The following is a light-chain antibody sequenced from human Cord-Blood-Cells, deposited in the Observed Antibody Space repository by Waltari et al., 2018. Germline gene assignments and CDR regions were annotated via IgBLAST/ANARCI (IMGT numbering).Light chain of an antibody. V-gene: IGLV1-47*03. CDR3: AAWDDSLSGPV. J-gene: IGLJ3*02. CDR2: RNN. Sequence: QSVLTQPPSASGTPGQRVTISCSGSSSNIGRNSVYCYQQLPGTAPKLLIYRNNQRPSGVPDRFSGSKSGTSASLAISGLWSEDEADYYCAAWDDSLSGPVFGGGTKLTVL. CDR1: SSNIGRNS.